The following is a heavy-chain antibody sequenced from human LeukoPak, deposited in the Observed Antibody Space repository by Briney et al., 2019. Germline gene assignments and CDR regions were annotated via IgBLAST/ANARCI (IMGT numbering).Heavy chain of an antibody. CDR1: GGSVSSYY. CDR3: ARAPGSGWYAFDS. D-gene: IGHD6-19*01. V-gene: IGHV4-59*02. Sequence: PSETLSLACTVSGGSVSSYYWSWIRQPPGKGLEWIGYIYFSGSTNYNPSLKSRVTILVETSKSQFSLKLNSVTAADTAVYYCARAPGSGWYAFDSWGQGTLVTVSS. J-gene: IGHJ4*02. CDR2: IYFSGST.